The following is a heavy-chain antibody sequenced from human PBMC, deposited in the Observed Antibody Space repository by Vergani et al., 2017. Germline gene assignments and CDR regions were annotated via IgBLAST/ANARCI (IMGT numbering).Heavy chain of an antibody. CDR2: ISARYPST. CDR1: GFTFSACP. D-gene: IGHD3-22*01. J-gene: IGHJ4*02. V-gene: IGHV3-23*04. Sequence: EVQLVESGGGLVQSGGSLRLSCAASGFTFSACPMTWVRQAPGKGLEWVSAISARYPSTYYADSVKGRFTISRDNSKNMLYLQMNSLRAEDTAVYYCARLSYDTTPYLQGGYDCWGQGTLVSVSS. CDR3: ARLSYDTTPYLQGGYDC.